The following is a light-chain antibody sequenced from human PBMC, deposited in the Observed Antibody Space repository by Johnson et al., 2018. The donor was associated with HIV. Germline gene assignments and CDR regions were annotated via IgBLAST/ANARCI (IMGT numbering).Light chain of an antibody. J-gene: IGLJ1*01. CDR1: RSNIGDNF. CDR3: GTWDSSLSGYV. V-gene: IGLV1-51*01. Sequence: QSALTQPPSVSAAPGQKVTISCSGNRSNIGDNFVSWYQHLPGTAPKLLVYDNSKRPSGIPDRFSATKSGTSATLVITGLQTGDEADYYCGTWDSSLSGYVFGTGTKVTVL. CDR2: DNS.